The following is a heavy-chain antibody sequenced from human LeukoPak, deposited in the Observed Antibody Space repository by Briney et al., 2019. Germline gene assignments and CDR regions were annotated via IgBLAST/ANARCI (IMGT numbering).Heavy chain of an antibody. J-gene: IGHJ4*02. CDR2: IQNDGSST. Sequence: GGSLRLSCVASGFTFSSYNMNWVRHAPAKGPELVSRIQNDGSSTVYAASVKGRSTISRDNTKNTLYLQMSTLRVDDTAVYYCVCFEIAPPYWRQGTLVSVPS. CDR3: VCFEIAPPY. V-gene: IGHV3-74*01. CDR1: GFTFSSYN. D-gene: IGHD3-16*01.